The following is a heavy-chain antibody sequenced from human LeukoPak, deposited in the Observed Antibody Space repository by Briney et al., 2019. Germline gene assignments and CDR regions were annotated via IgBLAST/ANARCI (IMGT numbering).Heavy chain of an antibody. J-gene: IGHJ6*02. CDR1: GFTFSSYG. CDR3: ARDMKGSHIDV. V-gene: IGHV3-33*01. D-gene: IGHD3-16*01. CDR2: IWYDGSNK. Sequence: GGSLRLSCAASGFTFSSYGMHWVRQAPGKGLEWVAVIWYDGSNKYYADSVKGRFTISRDNSKNTLYLQMNSLRAEDTAVYYCARDMKGSHIDVWGQGTTVTVSS.